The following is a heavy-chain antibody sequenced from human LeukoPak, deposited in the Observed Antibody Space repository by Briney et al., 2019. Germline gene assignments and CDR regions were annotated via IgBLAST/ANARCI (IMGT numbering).Heavy chain of an antibody. Sequence: SETLSLTCTVSGGSISSYYWGWIRQPPGKGLEWIGSIYYSGSTYYNPSLKSRVTISVDTSKNQFSLKLSSVTAADTAEYYCASQGGAAADDYYGMDVWGQGTTVTVSS. D-gene: IGHD6-13*01. CDR2: IYYSGST. J-gene: IGHJ6*02. CDR1: GGSISSYY. CDR3: ASQGGAAADDYYGMDV. V-gene: IGHV4-39*07.